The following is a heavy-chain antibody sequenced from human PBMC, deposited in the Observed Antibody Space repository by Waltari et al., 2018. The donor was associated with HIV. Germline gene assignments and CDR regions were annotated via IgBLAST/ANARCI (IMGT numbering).Heavy chain of an antibody. CDR1: GFSFRRYG. D-gene: IGHD3-3*01. J-gene: IGHJ6*02. CDR2: IRYDGMSK. V-gene: IGHV3-30*02. Sequence: QVQVVEAGGRVVQPGESLRLSCVGSGFSFRRYGMHWVRQAPGQGLEWVAFIRYDGMSKYYGDSVKGRFTISRDNAKNTVSLRMNTLRSDDTALYYCAKDGSNHYDVWSGWTPEYFGMDALGRGTAVIVS. CDR3: AKDGSNHYDVWSGWTPEYFGMDA.